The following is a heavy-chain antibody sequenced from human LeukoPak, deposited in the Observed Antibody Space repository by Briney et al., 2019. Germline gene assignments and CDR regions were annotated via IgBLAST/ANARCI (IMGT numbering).Heavy chain of an antibody. CDR1: GGSISSYY. V-gene: IGHV4-59*12. CDR3: ARDLIAAAGTYNWFDP. Sequence: SETLSLTCTVSGGSISSYYWSWIRQPPGKGLEWIGYIYYSGSTNYNPSLKSRVTMSVDTSKNQFSLKLSSVTAADTAVYYCARDLIAAAGTYNWFDPWGQGTLVTVSS. J-gene: IGHJ5*02. D-gene: IGHD6-13*01. CDR2: IYYSGST.